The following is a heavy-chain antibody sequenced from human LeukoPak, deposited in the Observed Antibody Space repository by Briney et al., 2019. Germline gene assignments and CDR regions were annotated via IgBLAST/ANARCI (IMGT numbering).Heavy chain of an antibody. D-gene: IGHD3-3*01. Sequence: PGRSLRLSCAASGFTVSGNYMSCVRHAPAKGLEWGSIIYSGDSTYYADSVKGRFTISRDNSKNTLYLQMNSLRAEDTAVYYCARVFWEKDGFIGAFDIWGQGTMVTVSS. CDR3: ARVFWEKDGFIGAFDI. V-gene: IGHV3-66*01. CDR1: GFTVSGNY. CDR2: IYSGDST. J-gene: IGHJ3*02.